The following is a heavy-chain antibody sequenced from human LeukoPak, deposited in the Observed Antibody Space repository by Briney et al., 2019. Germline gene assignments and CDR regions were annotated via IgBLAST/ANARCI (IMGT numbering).Heavy chain of an antibody. V-gene: IGHV4-59*01. J-gene: IGHJ3*02. D-gene: IGHD2-2*01. CDR3: ARVVGAFDI. CDR1: GGSISSYY. CDR2: IYYSGST. Sequence: SETLSLTCTVSGGSISSYYWSWIRQPPGKGLEWIGYIYYSGSTNYNPSLKSRVTISVDTSKNQFSLKLSSVTASDTAVYYCARVVGAFDIWGQGTMVTVSS.